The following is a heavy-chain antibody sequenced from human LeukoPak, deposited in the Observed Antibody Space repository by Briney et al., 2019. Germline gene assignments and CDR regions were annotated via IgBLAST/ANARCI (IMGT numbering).Heavy chain of an antibody. Sequence: GRSLRLSCAASGFTFDDYAMSWVRQAPGKGLEWVSAISGSGGSTYYVDSVKGRFTISRDNSKNTLYLQMNSLRAEDTAVYYCAKHTAIGRFYFDYWGQGTLVTVSS. J-gene: IGHJ4*02. CDR3: AKHTAIGRFYFDY. D-gene: IGHD5-18*01. V-gene: IGHV3-23*01. CDR1: GFTFDDYA. CDR2: ISGSGGST.